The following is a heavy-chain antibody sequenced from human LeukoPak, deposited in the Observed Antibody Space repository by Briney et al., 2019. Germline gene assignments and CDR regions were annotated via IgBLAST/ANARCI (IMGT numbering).Heavy chain of an antibody. V-gene: IGHV4-59*12. D-gene: IGHD3-9*01. Sequence: SETLSLTCTVSGGSINGYYWTWIRQPPGRGLEWISYTGYRGYTNYNTSLQRRVAVSIDTPKSQLSLRLTSVTTADTAVYYCARGGPAPRPDTGYYLYWGQGSLVTVSS. CDR2: TGYRGYT. CDR1: GGSINGYY. J-gene: IGHJ4*02. CDR3: ARGGPAPRPDTGYYLY.